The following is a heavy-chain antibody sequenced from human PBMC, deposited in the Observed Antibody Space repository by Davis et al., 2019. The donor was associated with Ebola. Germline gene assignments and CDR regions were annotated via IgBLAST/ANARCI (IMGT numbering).Heavy chain of an antibody. V-gene: IGHV1-46*01. Sequence: ASVKVSCKASGYTFTSYYMHWVRQAPGQGLEWMGIINPSGGSTSYAQKFQGRVTMTRDTSTSTVYMELSSLRSEDTAVYYCARDCSSTSCLGGMDVWGQGTTVTVSS. CDR1: GYTFTSYY. CDR2: INPSGGST. D-gene: IGHD2-2*01. CDR3: ARDCSSTSCLGGMDV. J-gene: IGHJ6*02.